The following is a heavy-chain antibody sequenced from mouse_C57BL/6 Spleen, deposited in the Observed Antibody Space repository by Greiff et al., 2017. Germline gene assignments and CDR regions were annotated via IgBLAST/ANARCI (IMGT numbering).Heavy chain of an antibody. D-gene: IGHD2-5*01. V-gene: IGHV1-72*01. CDR3: ARDSNYVLYYYAMDY. CDR1: GYTFTSYW. CDR2: IDPNSGGT. J-gene: IGHJ4*01. Sequence: QVQLQQPGAELVKPGASVKLSCKASGYTFTSYWMHWVKQRPGRGLEWIGRIDPNSGGTKYNEKFKSKATLTVDKPSSTAYMQLSSLTSEDSAVYYCARDSNYVLYYYAMDYGCQGTSVTVSS.